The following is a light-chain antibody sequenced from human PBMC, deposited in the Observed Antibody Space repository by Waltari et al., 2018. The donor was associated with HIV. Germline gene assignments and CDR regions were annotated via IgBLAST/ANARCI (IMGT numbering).Light chain of an antibody. CDR3: ATCDDNLSGVV. CDR1: SSDIGSYY. J-gene: IGLJ2*01. V-gene: IGLV1-47*01. Sequence: QSVLTQPPSASGTPGQRVTISCSGSSSDIGSYYVYWFQQLPGTAPKLLIYRNNLRPSGVPVRFSGSKSGTSASLAISGLRSEDEADYYCATCDDNLSGVVFGGGTKLTVL. CDR2: RNN.